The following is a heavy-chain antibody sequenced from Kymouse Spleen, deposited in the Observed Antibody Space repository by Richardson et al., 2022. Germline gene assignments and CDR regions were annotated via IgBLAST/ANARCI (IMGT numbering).Heavy chain of an antibody. V-gene: IGHV4-34*01. D-gene: IGHD1-7*01. CDR2: INHSGST. CDR1: GGSFSGYY. Sequence: QVQLQQWGAGLLKPSETLSLTCAVYGGSFSGYYWSWIRQPPGKGLEWIGEINHSGSTNYNPSLKSRVTISVDTSKNQFSLKLSSVTAADTAVYYCARRPNWNYSYFDYWGQGTLVTVSS. CDR3: ARRPNWNYSYFDY. J-gene: IGHJ4*02.